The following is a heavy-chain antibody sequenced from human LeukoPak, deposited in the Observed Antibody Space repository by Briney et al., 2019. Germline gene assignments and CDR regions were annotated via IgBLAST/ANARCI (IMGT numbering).Heavy chain of an antibody. Sequence: ASVKVSCKASGYTFTGYFMHWVRQAPGQGLEWMGWINPNSGATNYAQKFQGRVTMTRDTSISTAYMEVSSLRSDDTAVYFCARGVVVITPHFDFWGQGTLVTVSS. D-gene: IGHD3-22*01. J-gene: IGHJ4*02. V-gene: IGHV1-2*02. CDR1: GYTFTGYF. CDR2: INPNSGAT. CDR3: ARGVVVITPHFDF.